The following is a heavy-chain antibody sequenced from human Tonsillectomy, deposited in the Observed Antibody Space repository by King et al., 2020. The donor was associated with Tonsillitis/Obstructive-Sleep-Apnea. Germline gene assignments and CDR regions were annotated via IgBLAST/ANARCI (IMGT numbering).Heavy chain of an antibody. CDR1: GGSISSSSYY. Sequence: QLQESGPGLVKPSETLSLTCTVSGGSISSSSYYWGWIRQPPGKGLEWIGSIYYSGSTYYNPSLKSRVTISVDTSKNQFSLKLSSVTAADTAVYYCAGYSGYDYYFDYWGQGTLVTVSS. CDR2: IYYSGST. J-gene: IGHJ4*02. CDR3: AGYSGYDYYFDY. V-gene: IGHV4-39*01. D-gene: IGHD5-12*01.